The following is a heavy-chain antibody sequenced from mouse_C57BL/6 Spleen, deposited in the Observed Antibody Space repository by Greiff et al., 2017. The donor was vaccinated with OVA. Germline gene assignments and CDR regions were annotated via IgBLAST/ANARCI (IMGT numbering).Heavy chain of an antibody. J-gene: IGHJ1*03. CDR2: INPGSGGT. CDR3: ARSLTTVVAPVYCEV. V-gene: IGHV1-54*01. CDR1: GYAFTNYL. D-gene: IGHD1-1*01. Sequence: VKLQQSGAELVRPGTSVKVSCKASGYAFTNYLIEWVKQRPGQGLEWIGVINPGSGGTNYNEKFKGKATLTADKSSSTAYIQLSSLTSEDSAVYFGARSLTTVVAPVYCEVWGTGTTVTAAS.